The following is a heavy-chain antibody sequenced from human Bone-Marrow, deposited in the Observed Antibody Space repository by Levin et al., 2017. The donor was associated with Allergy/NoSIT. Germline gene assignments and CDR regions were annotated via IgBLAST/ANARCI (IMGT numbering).Heavy chain of an antibody. CDR2: ISSGGSTI. D-gene: IGHD1-26*01. CDR3: ARDKNEWEKSNAWSLIDY. V-gene: IGHV3-11*01. J-gene: IGHJ4*02. CDR1: GFTFSDYY. Sequence: GGSLRLSCAVSGFTFSDYYMSWIRQAPGKGLEWLAYISSGGSTIYYTKSVKGRFTISRDNAKNSVFLQMNSLRAEETAVYDWARDKNEWEKSNAWSLIDYWGQGTLVSVSS.